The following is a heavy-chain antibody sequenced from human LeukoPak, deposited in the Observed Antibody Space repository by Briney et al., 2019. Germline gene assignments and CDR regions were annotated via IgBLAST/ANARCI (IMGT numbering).Heavy chain of an antibody. CDR2: ISGRGGGT. V-gene: IGHV3-23*01. D-gene: IGHD3-9*01. CDR3: AKATPYYDTLTGYSTPYNWFDP. CDR1: GFSFSDYY. J-gene: IGHJ5*02. Sequence: GGSLRLSCAASGFSFSDYYMSWIRQAPGKGLEWVSGISGRGGGTYFADSVKGRFTISRDNSKNTLYMQMNSLRGDDTAVYYCAKATPYYDTLTGYSTPYNWFDPWGQGTLVTVSS.